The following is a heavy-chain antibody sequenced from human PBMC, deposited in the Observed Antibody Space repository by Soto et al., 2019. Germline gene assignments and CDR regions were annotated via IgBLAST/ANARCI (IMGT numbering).Heavy chain of an antibody. J-gene: IGHJ4*02. CDR1: GFTFSSSG. CDR2: IWYDGSEK. D-gene: IGHD6-19*01. Sequence: QVQLVESGGGVVQPGRSLRLSCAASGFTFSSSGMHWVRQAPGKGLEWVALIWYDGSEKYYADSVKGRFTISRDNSKNTLYLQMSSLRAEDTAVYYCARGPYSGGFDYWGQGTLVTVSS. V-gene: IGHV3-33*01. CDR3: ARGPYSGGFDY.